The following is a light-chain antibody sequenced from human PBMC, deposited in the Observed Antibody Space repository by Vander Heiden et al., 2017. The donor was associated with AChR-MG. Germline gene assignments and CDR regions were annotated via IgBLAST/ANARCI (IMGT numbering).Light chain of an antibody. Sequence: QSVPTQPPSASGTPGQRVTISCSGSSSNIGTNSVNWYQQLPGTAPKLLIYRDNQRPSGVPDRVSASKSGTSASLAISGLQSEDEADYYCAAWDDSLNGYVFGTGTKVTV. V-gene: IGLV1-44*01. CDR3: AAWDDSLNGYV. J-gene: IGLJ1*01. CDR1: SSNIGTNS. CDR2: RDN.